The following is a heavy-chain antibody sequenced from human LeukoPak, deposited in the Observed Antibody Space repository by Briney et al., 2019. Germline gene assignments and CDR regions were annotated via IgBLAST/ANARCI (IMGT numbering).Heavy chain of an antibody. CDR3: ARERRYYDSSSHWFDP. CDR1: GYTFTSYY. Sequence: ASVKVSCKASGYTFTSYYMHWVRQAPGQGLEWMGIINPSGGSTSYAQKFQGRVTMTRDMSTSTVYMELSSLRSEDTAVYYRARERRYYDSSSHWFDPWGQGTLITVSS. CDR2: INPSGGST. V-gene: IGHV1-46*01. J-gene: IGHJ5*02. D-gene: IGHD3-22*01.